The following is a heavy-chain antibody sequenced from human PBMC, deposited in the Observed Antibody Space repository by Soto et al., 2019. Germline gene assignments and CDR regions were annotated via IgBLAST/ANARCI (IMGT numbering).Heavy chain of an antibody. J-gene: IGHJ4*02. V-gene: IGHV4-38-2*02. D-gene: IGHD2-15*01. CDR2: IYHSGTT. CDR1: GYSISSGYH. CDR3: AKENSIPGGCYSFDY. Sequence: PSETLSLTCTVSGYSISSGYHWAWIRQPPGKGLEWIGSIYHSGTTYYNPSLKNQVIISVDTSKNQFSLKLTSVTAADTAIYYCAKENSIPGGCYSFDYWGQGTLVTVSS.